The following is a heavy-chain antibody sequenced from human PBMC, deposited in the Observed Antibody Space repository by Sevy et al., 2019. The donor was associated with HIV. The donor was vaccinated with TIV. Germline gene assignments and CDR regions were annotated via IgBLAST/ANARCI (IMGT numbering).Heavy chain of an antibody. Sequence: SETLSLTCIVSSGSISGSNYYWGWIRQPPGKGLEWIGSIYKSGSSYYNPSLKTRATFSVDTSKNQFSLKLSSVTAAETAVYFCARKDTGNRFDPWGQGTPVTVSS. CDR2: IYKSGSS. J-gene: IGHJ5*02. CDR3: ARKDTGNRFDP. CDR1: SGSISGSNYY. V-gene: IGHV4-39*01. D-gene: IGHD4-17*01.